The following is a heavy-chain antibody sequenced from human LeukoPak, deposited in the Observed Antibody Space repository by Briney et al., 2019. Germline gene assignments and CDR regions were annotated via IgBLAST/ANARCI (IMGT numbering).Heavy chain of an antibody. CDR3: ARDQEGFDY. V-gene: IGHV1-46*01. Sequence: GASVEVSCKASGYTFTSNYIHWVRQAPGQGLEWMGMIYPRDGSTSYAQKFQGRVTVTRDTSTSTVHMELSGLRSEDTAVYCCARDQEGFDYWGQGTLVTVSP. J-gene: IGHJ4*02. CDR1: GYTFTSNY. CDR2: IYPRDGST.